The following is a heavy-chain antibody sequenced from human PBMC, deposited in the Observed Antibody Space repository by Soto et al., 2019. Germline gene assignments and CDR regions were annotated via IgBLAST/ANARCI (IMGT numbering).Heavy chain of an antibody. J-gene: IGHJ6*02. CDR1: GYTFTRYG. V-gene: IGHV1-18*01. CDR3: AKNGQPPYYYYGMEV. CDR2: ISGYNGDT. D-gene: IGHD2-8*01. Sequence: QGHLVQSGAEVKKPGASVKVSCKASGYTFTRYGISWVRQAPGQGLEWMGWISGYNGDTNYAQKFQGRVTMTIDTSMTTVYMELRSLTSDDTAVYYCAKNGQPPYYYYGMEVWGQGTTVTVSS.